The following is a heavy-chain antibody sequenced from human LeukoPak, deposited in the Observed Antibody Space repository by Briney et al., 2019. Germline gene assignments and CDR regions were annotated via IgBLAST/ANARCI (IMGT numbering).Heavy chain of an antibody. J-gene: IGHJ3*02. CDR2: IYTSGST. CDR3: ARVSNCSSTSCYPAFDI. D-gene: IGHD2-2*01. CDR1: GGSISSYY. V-gene: IGHV4-4*07. Sequence: PSETLSLTCTVSGGSISSYYWSWIPQPAGKGLEWIGPIYTSGSTNYNPSLKSRVTMSVDTSKNQFSLKLSSVTAADTAVYYCARVSNCSSTSCYPAFDIWGQGTMVTVSS.